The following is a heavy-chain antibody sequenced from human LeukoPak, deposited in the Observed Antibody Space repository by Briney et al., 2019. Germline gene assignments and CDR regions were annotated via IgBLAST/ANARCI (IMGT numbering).Heavy chain of an antibody. Sequence: GESLQISFKGSGFSFTSYWIAWVRPMPGKGLGWMGIIYPGDSETRYNPAFQGQVTISADKSNTTAYLQWSSLKASDTAIYYCTRRQWTAYAIGDYWGQGTLVTVSS. J-gene: IGHJ4*02. CDR1: GFSFTSYW. V-gene: IGHV5-51*01. CDR2: IYPGDSET. CDR3: TRRQWTAYAIGDY. D-gene: IGHD2-8*01.